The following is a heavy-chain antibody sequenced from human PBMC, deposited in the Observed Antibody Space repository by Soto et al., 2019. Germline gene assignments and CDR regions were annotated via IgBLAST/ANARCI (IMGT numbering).Heavy chain of an antibody. J-gene: IGHJ4*02. CDR1: GVSIGSHDW. CDR3: ATRDTGRVY. CDR2: SHQSGNT. V-gene: IGHV4-4*02. D-gene: IGHD5-18*01. Sequence: QVQLQESGPGLVKPSGTLSLTCAVSGVSIGSHDWWTWVRQPPGKGLEWIGESHQSGNTNYNSSPESRVTISLDKSKNHVSLQLSSVTGADTAVYYCATRDTGRVYWGQGTLVTVSS.